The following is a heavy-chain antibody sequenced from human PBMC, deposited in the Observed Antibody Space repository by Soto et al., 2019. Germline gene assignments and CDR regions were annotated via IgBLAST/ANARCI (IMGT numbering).Heavy chain of an antibody. V-gene: IGHV4-30-4*01. CDR2: IYYSGST. CDR1: GGSISSGDYY. Sequence: PSETLSLTCTVSGGSISSGDYYWSWIRQPPGKGLEWIGYIYYSGSTYYNPSLKSRVTISVDTSKNQFSLKLSSVTAADTAVYYCASNSYGCTFYDYWGQGTLVTVSS. D-gene: IGHD5-18*01. CDR3: ASNSYGCTFYDY. J-gene: IGHJ4*02.